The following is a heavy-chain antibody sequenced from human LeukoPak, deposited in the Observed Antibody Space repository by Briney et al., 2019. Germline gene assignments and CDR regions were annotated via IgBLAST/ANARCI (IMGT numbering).Heavy chain of an antibody. CDR1: GFIFSSFG. V-gene: IGHV3-30*02. CDR2: IRYDGNNK. CDR3: AKAGNYDYWYFDL. Sequence: GGSLRVSCAASGFIFSSFGMHWVRQAPGKGLEWVAFIRYDGNNKDYAGSVKGRFTISRDNSKNTLYLRMNSLRAEDTAVYYCAKAGNYDYWYFDLWGRGTLVTVSS. D-gene: IGHD4-11*01. J-gene: IGHJ2*01.